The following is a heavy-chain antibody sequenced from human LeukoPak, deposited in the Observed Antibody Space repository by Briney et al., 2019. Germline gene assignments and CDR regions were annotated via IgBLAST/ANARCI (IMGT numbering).Heavy chain of an antibody. CDR1: GYSISSGYY. Sequence: PSETLSLTCAVSGYSISSGYYWGWIRRPPGKGLEWIGSIYHSGSTYYNPSLKSRVTISVDTSKNQFSLKLSSVTAADTAVYYCARHYDSSGYYPLYYFDYWGQGTLVTVSS. D-gene: IGHD3-22*01. CDR2: IYHSGST. CDR3: ARHYDSSGYYPLYYFDY. V-gene: IGHV4-38-2*01. J-gene: IGHJ4*02.